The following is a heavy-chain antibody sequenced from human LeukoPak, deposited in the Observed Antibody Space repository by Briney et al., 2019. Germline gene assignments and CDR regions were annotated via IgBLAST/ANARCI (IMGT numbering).Heavy chain of an antibody. CDR3: TRDPGNNRFKD. CDR2: LYYNGNT. J-gene: IGHJ4*02. CDR1: GGSMSGYY. D-gene: IGHD1/OR15-1a*01. V-gene: IGHV4-59*01. Sequence: SETLPLTCTVSGGSMSGYYWSWIRQPPGKGLEWIAYLYYNGNTNYNPSLKSRVTVSVDTAKNQFSLKLSSVTAADTAVYYCTRDPGNNRFKDWGQGTLVTVSS.